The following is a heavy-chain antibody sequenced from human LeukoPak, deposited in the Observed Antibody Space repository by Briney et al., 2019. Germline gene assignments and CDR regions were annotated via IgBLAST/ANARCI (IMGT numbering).Heavy chain of an antibody. Sequence: SQTLSLTCTVSGVSISSGGYYWSWIRRHPGKGLEWIGYVYYSGSTYYNPSLKSRVTISVDTSKNQFSLKLSSVTAADTAVYYCASILWFGEFNDYWGQGTLVTVSS. CDR1: GVSISSGGYY. V-gene: IGHV4-31*03. CDR3: ASILWFGEFNDY. CDR2: VYYSGST. J-gene: IGHJ4*02. D-gene: IGHD3-10*01.